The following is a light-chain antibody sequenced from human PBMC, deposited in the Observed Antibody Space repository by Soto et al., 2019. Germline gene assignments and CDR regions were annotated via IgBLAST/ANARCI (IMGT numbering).Light chain of an antibody. CDR1: SGHSSYA. CDR2: VNSDGSH. V-gene: IGLV4-69*01. CDR3: QTWTTGIHV. J-gene: IGLJ1*01. Sequence: QPVLTQSPSASASLGASVKLTCTLSSGHSSYAIAWHQQQPEKGPRYLMKVNSDGSHNKGDEIPDRFSGSSSGAERYLTISSLQSEDEADYYCQTWTTGIHVFGTGTKVTVL.